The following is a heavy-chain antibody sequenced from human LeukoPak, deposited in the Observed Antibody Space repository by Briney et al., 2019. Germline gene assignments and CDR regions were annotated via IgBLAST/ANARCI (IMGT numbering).Heavy chain of an antibody. D-gene: IGHD3-3*01. CDR3: AREKSLGDFWSGYSEY. Sequence: GASVKVSCKASGGTFSSYAISWVRQAPGQGLEWMGGIIPIFGTANYAQKFQGRVTITADEFTSTAYMELSSLRSEDTAVYYCAREKSLGDFWSGYSEYWGQGTLVTVSS. V-gene: IGHV1-69*01. CDR2: IIPIFGTA. CDR1: GGTFSSYA. J-gene: IGHJ4*02.